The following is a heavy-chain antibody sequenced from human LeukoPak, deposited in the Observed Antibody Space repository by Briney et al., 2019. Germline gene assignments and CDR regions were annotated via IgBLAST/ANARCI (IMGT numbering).Heavy chain of an antibody. V-gene: IGHV4-61*05. CDR3: ARTGYSSGWPPGGY. D-gene: IGHD6-19*01. J-gene: IGHJ4*02. Sequence: SETLSLTCTVSGGSISSSSYYWGWIRQPPGKGLEWIGYIYYSGSTNYNPSLKSRVTISVDTSKNQFSLKLSSVTAADTAVYYCARTGYSSGWPPGGYWGQGTLVTVSS. CDR1: GGSISSSSYY. CDR2: IYYSGST.